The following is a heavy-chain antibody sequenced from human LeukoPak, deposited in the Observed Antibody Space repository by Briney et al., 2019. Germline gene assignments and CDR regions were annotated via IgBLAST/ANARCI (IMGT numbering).Heavy chain of an antibody. D-gene: IGHD5-12*01. CDR3: ARELGPITLSGFNY. CDR2: INWNGGST. CDR1: GFTFDDYG. V-gene: IGHV3-20*04. Sequence: PGGSLRLSCAASGFTFDDYGMSWVRHAPRKGLEWVSGINWNGGSTGYADSVKGRFTISRDNAKNSLYLQMNSLRAEDTALYYCARELGPITLSGFNYWGQGTLVTVSS. J-gene: IGHJ4*02.